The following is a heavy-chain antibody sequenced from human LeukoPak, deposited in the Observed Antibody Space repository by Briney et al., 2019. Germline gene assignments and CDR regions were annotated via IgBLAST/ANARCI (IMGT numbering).Heavy chain of an antibody. CDR2: ATIDGVTK. D-gene: IGHD3-22*01. Sequence: GRSLRLSCAASGFTFSTYGMHWVRQAPGRGLEWVAVATIDGVTKNYADSVKGRFTISRDNSKNTLYMQMNSLRVEDTAVYYCATGSGYFYGHWGQGTLVTVSS. CDR1: GFTFSTYG. V-gene: IGHV3-33*01. J-gene: IGHJ4*02. CDR3: ATGSGYFYGH.